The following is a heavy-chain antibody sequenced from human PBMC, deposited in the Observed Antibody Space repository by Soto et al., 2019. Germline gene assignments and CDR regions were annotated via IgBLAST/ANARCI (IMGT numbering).Heavy chain of an antibody. CDR2: INPNSGGT. CDR1: GYTFTGYY. V-gene: IGHV1-2*04. CDR3: ARHRIAAAGNAFDI. Sequence: ASVKVSCKASGYTFTGYYMHWVRQAPGQGLEWMGWINPNSGGTNYAQKFQGWVTMTRDTSISTAYMELSRLRSDDTAVYYCARHRIAAAGNAFDIWGQGTMVTVSS. D-gene: IGHD6-13*01. J-gene: IGHJ3*02.